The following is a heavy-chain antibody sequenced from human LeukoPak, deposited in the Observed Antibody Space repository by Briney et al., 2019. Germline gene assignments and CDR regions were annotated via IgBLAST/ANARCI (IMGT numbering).Heavy chain of an antibody. CDR1: GGSISSGGYY. V-gene: IGHV4-31*03. J-gene: IGHJ4*02. Sequence: SETLSLTCTVSGGSISSGGYYWSWIRQHPGKGLEWIGYIYYSGSTYYNPSLKCRVTISVDTSKNQFSLKLSSVTAADTAVYYCARAPAAGFRVVMWITFDYWGQGTLVTVSS. CDR3: ARAPAAGFRVVMWITFDY. CDR2: IYYSGST. D-gene: IGHD3-22*01.